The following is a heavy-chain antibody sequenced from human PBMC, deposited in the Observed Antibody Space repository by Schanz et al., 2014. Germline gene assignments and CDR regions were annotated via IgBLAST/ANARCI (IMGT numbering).Heavy chain of an antibody. V-gene: IGHV3-11*05. CDR2: VSSSSSYT. Sequence: QVQLVESGGGVVQPGGSLRLSCAASGFTFSDYYMSWIRQAPGKGLEWVSYVSSSSSYTHYADSVKGRFTISRDNAKNSLYLQMNSLRAEDTAVYYCTTDNGHFAFDFWGQGTMVTVSS. CDR1: GFTFSDYY. J-gene: IGHJ3*01. CDR3: TTDNGHFAFDF. D-gene: IGHD2-8*01.